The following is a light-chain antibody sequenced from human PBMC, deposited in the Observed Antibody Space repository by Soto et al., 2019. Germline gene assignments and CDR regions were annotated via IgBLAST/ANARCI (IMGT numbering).Light chain of an antibody. CDR2: DVR. CDR1: SSDVGGYNY. V-gene: IGLV2-14*03. CDR3: SSYTSGNPPCV. Sequence: QSALTQPASVSGSPGQSITISCTGTSSDVGGYNYVSWYQQHPGKAPRLMIFDVRDRPSGVSDRFSASKSGNTASLTISGLQAEDEADYYCSSYTSGNPPCVFGTGTKLTVL. J-gene: IGLJ1*01.